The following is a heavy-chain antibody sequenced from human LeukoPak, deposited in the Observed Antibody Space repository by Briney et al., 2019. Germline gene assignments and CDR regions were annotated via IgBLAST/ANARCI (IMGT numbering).Heavy chain of an antibody. Sequence: PGGSLRLSCVGSEFTFSSYEMNWGRQAPGKGLEWLPYISASGSGSNILYADSVKGRFTISRDNAKNSLYLQMNSLRAEDTGVYYCVRVRRDGSNFDFWGQGTLVTVSS. CDR1: EFTFSSYE. D-gene: IGHD5-24*01. CDR2: ISASGSGSNI. CDR3: VRVRRDGSNFDF. J-gene: IGHJ4*02. V-gene: IGHV3-48*03.